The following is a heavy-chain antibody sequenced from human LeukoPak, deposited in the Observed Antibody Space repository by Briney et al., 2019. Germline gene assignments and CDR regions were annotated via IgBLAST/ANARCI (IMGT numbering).Heavy chain of an antibody. V-gene: IGHV3-23*01. CDR3: AKDREANDYGDYGAFDI. J-gene: IGHJ3*02. CDR2: LSGSGGST. D-gene: IGHD4-17*01. CDR1: GFTFSSYA. Sequence: GSLRLSCAASGFTFSSYAMSWVRQAPGKGLEWVSALSGSGGSTYYADSVKGRFTISRDNSKNTLYLQMNSLRAEDTAVYYCAKDREANDYGDYGAFDIWGQGTMVTVSS.